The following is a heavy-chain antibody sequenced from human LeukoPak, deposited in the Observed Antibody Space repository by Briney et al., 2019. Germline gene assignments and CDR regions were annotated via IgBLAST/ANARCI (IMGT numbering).Heavy chain of an antibody. CDR3: AKPQEALFIAVAAFDY. V-gene: IGHV3-23*01. CDR2: ISGSGGST. D-gene: IGHD6-19*01. J-gene: IGHJ4*02. Sequence: GGSLRLSCAASGFTFSSYAMSWVRQAPGKGLEWVSAISGSGGSTYYVDSVKGRFTISRDNSKNTLYLQMNSLRAEDTAVYYCAKPQEALFIAVAAFDYWGQGTLVTVSS. CDR1: GFTFSSYA.